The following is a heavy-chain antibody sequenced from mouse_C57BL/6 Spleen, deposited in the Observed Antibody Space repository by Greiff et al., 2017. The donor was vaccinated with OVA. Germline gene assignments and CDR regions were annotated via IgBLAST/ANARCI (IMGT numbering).Heavy chain of an antibody. J-gene: IGHJ4*01. V-gene: IGHV1-52*01. D-gene: IGHD1-3*01. Sequence: QVQLQQSGAELVRPGSSVKLSCKASGYTFTSYWMPWVKQRPIQGLEWIGNIDPSGSETHYNQKFKDKATLTVDKSSSTAYMQLSSLTSEDSAVYYSASELRDAMDYWGQGTSVTVSS. CDR3: ASELRDAMDY. CDR2: IDPSGSET. CDR1: GYTFTSYW.